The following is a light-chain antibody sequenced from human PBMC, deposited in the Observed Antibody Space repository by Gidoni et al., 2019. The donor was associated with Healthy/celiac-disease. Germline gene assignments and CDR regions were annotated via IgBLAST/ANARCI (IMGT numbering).Light chain of an antibody. CDR1: QSISSW. CDR3: QQYNSYPLT. V-gene: IGKV1-5*03. CDR2: KAS. J-gene: IGKJ3*01. Sequence: DIQMTQSPSTLSASVGDRVTIPCRASQSISSWLAWYQQKPGKAPKLLIYKASSLESGVPSRFSGSGSGTEFTLTISSLQPDDFATYYCQQYNSYPLTFGPXTKVDIK.